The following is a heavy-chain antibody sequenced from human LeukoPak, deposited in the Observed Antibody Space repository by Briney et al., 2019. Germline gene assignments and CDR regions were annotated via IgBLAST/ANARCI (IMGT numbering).Heavy chain of an antibody. J-gene: IGHJ4*02. CDR2: ISSSSSYI. Sequence: PGGSLRLSCAASGFTFSSYSMNWVRQAPGKGLEWVSSISSSSSYIYYADSVKGRFTISRDNAKNSLYLQMNSLRAEDTAVYYCARVKGINRLEWLARESDYWGQGTLVTVSS. CDR3: ARVKGINRLEWLARESDY. CDR1: GFTFSSYS. D-gene: IGHD6-19*01. V-gene: IGHV3-21*01.